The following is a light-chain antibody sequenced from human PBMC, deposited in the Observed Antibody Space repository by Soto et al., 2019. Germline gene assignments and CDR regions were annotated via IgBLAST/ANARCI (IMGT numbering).Light chain of an antibody. CDR3: QQYYSTPWT. V-gene: IGKV4-1*01. Sequence: DIVMTQSPDSLAVSLGERATIKCESIQTVFFSTNNKNYLAWYQQRPGQPPKLLIYWASTRESGVPDRFSGSGSGTDFTLTISSLQAEDVAVYYCQQYYSTPWTFGQGTKVDIK. CDR2: WAS. CDR1: QTVFFSTNNKNY. J-gene: IGKJ1*01.